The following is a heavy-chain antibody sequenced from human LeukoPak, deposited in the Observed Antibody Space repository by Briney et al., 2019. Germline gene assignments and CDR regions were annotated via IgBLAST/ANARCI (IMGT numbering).Heavy chain of an antibody. CDR3: ARGSRGSYSYSPFDY. Sequence: KSSETLSLTCAVYGGSFSGYYWSWIRQPPGKGLEWIGEINHSGSTNYNPSLKSRVTISVDTSKNQFSLKLSSVTAADTAVYYCARGSRGSYSYSPFDYWGQGTLVTVSS. CDR2: INHSGST. V-gene: IGHV4-34*01. J-gene: IGHJ4*02. D-gene: IGHD1-26*01. CDR1: GGSFSGYY.